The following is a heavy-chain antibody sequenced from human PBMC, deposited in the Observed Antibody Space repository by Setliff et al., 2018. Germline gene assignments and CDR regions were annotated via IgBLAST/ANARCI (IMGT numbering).Heavy chain of an antibody. J-gene: IGHJ4*02. CDR1: GFTFSSYS. CDR3: VRGYCSSSSCYGTMGY. Sequence: GGSLRLSCAASGFTFSSYSMNWVRQAPGRGLVWVSRINSDGSTTNYADSVKGRSTISRDNAKNTLYLQMNSLRAEDTAVYYCVRGYCSSSSCYGTMGYWGQGTLVTVSS. V-gene: IGHV3-74*01. D-gene: IGHD2-2*01. CDR2: INSDGSTT.